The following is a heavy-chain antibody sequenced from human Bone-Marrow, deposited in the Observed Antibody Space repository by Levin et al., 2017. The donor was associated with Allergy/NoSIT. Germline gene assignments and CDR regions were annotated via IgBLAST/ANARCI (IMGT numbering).Heavy chain of an antibody. CDR1: GFTFSSYA. J-gene: IGHJ4*02. Sequence: GESLKISCAASGFTFSSYAMSWVRQAPGKGLEWVSAISGSGGSTYYADSVKGRFTISRDNSKNTLYLQMNSLRAEDTAVYYCAKDFPLNKEVGAKGYFDYWGQGTLVTVSS. CDR2: ISGSGGST. CDR3: AKDFPLNKEVGAKGYFDY. D-gene: IGHD1-26*01. V-gene: IGHV3-23*01.